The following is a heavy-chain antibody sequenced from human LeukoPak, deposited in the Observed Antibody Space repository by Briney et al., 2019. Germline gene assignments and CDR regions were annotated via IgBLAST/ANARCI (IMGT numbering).Heavy chain of an antibody. CDR2: ISGSGGST. Sequence: QPGGSLRLSCAASGFTFSSYAMSWVRQAPGKGLEWVSAISGSGGSTYYADSVKGRFTISRDSSKNTLYLQMNSLRAEDTAVYYCAKSESGGQAYFDYWGQGTLVTVSS. CDR3: AKSESGGQAYFDY. V-gene: IGHV3-23*01. CDR1: GFTFSSYA. J-gene: IGHJ4*02. D-gene: IGHD5-12*01.